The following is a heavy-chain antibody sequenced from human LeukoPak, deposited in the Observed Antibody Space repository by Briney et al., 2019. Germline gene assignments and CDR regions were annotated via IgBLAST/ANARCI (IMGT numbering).Heavy chain of an antibody. J-gene: IGHJ4*01. V-gene: IGHV1-18*01. Sequence: ASVKVSCKASGYTLTRYGISWVRQAPGQGLEWMGWISAYNGNTNYAQKLQGRVTMTTDTSTSTAYMELRSLRSDDTAVYYCARAFVVVVAATGGPLDYWGHGTLVTVSS. CDR3: ARAFVVVVAATGGPLDY. CDR1: GYTLTRYG. CDR2: ISAYNGNT. D-gene: IGHD2-15*01.